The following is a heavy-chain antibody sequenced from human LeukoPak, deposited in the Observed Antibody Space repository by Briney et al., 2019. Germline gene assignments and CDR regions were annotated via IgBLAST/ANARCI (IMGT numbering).Heavy chain of an antibody. CDR3: ARVAVMVSLHYFDY. D-gene: IGHD3-10*01. Sequence: SETLSLTCTVSGGSISSNSYYWGWTRQSPGKGLEWIGSIYYSGSTYYNPSLKSRVTISADTSKNQFSLKLSSVTAADTAVYYCARVAVMVSLHYFDYWGQGTLVTVSS. CDR1: GGSISSNSYY. V-gene: IGHV4-39*07. CDR2: IYYSGST. J-gene: IGHJ4*02.